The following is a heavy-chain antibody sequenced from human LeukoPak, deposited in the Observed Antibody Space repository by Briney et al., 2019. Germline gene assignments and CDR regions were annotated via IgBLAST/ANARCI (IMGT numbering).Heavy chain of an antibody. V-gene: IGHV3-43*02. Sequence: GGSLRLSCAASGFTFDDYVMHWVRQAPGKGLEWVSLISGDGGNTYYAASVKGRFTISRDNSENSLYLQMNSLRTEDTALYYCAKDLLVRGWAYYYMNVWDKGTAVTVSS. CDR2: ISGDGGNT. J-gene: IGHJ6*03. CDR1: GFTFDDYV. D-gene: IGHD3-10*01. CDR3: AKDLLVRGWAYYYMNV.